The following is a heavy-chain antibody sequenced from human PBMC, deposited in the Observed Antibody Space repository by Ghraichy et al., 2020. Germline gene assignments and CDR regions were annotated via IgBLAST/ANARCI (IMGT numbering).Heavy chain of an antibody. CDR1: GFNFTRYS. Sequence: GGSLRLSCAGSGFNFTRYSISWVRQAPGKGLEWISFISCTGRTISYADSVKGQFTISRDNAKNSLYLQMHSLRAEDTAVYYCARLRAVGATKDGMDVWGQGTTVTVSS. CDR3: ARLRAVGATKDGMDV. V-gene: IGHV3-48*01. CDR2: ISCTGRTI. D-gene: IGHD1-26*01. J-gene: IGHJ6*02.